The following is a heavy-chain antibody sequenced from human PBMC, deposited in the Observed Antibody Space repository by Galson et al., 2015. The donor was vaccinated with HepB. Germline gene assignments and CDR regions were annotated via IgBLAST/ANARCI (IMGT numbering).Heavy chain of an antibody. CDR3: ATRVVVVPAVYEY. CDR1: GGSFTSYT. J-gene: IGHJ4*02. CDR2: IIPMLDRT. D-gene: IGHD2-15*01. V-gene: IGHV1-69*02. Sequence: SVKVSCKASGGSFTSYTVNWIRQVPGQGLEWMGRIIPMLDRTNYPQTFQDRVTITADRSTGTFYLEVNSLRYDDTAVYYCATRVVVVPAVYEYWGQGTLVIVSS.